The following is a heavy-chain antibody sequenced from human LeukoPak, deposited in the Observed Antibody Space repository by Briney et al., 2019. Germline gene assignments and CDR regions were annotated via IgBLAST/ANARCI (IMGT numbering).Heavy chain of an antibody. Sequence: GGSLRLSCTASGFTFTTYSMNWVRQAPGKGLERISYIHSRSRTIYYADSVKGRFTISRDNAKNLVYLQMNSLRDEDTAVYYCARDLPFDYWGQGTPVIVSS. V-gene: IGHV3-48*02. J-gene: IGHJ4*02. CDR1: GFTFTTYS. CDR2: IHSRSRTI. CDR3: ARDLPFDY.